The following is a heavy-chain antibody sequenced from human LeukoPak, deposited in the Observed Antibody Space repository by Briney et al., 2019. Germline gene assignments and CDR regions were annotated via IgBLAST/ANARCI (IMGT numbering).Heavy chain of an antibody. D-gene: IGHD5-24*01. CDR2: ISWNSGSI. CDR3: AKDIGDEGMDV. J-gene: IGHJ6*02. Sequence: GGSLRLSCAASGFTFDDYAMHWVRQAPGNGLEWVSGISWNSGSIGYADSVKGRFTISRDNAKNSLYLQMNSLRAEDTALYYCAKDIGDEGMDVWGQGTTVTVSS. V-gene: IGHV3-9*01. CDR1: GFTFDDYA.